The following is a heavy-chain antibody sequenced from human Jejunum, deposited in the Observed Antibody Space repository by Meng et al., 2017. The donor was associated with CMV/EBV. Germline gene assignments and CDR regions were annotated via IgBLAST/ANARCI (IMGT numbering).Heavy chain of an antibody. CDR3: ARGYYYGSRTSYNVAFF. D-gene: IGHD3-10*01. CDR1: TFTYYT. Sequence: TFTYYTLYWVRQAPGKGLEWVAIISYDGRTKDYPDSVKGRFTVSRDNSKNTLYLQLNSLRTEDTAMYYCARGYYYGSRTSYNVAFFWGRGTLVTVSS. J-gene: IGHJ4*02. V-gene: IGHV3-30*04. CDR2: ISYDGRTK.